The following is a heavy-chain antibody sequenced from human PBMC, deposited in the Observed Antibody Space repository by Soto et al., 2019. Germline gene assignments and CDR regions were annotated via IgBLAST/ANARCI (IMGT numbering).Heavy chain of an antibody. Sequence: SETLSLTCAVYGGSFNAYYWSWIRQPPGKGLEWIGEINHSGNTNYNSALKSRVTISVDTSKNQFSLNLTSVTAADTAVYYCARVVVGPTNWFDPWGQG. J-gene: IGHJ5*02. CDR1: GGSFNAYY. D-gene: IGHD2-21*01. CDR2: INHSGNT. CDR3: ARVVVGPTNWFDP. V-gene: IGHV4-34*01.